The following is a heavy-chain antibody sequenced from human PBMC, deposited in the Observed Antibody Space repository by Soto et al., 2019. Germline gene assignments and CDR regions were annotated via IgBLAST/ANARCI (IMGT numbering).Heavy chain of an antibody. CDR1: GGTFSSYA. J-gene: IGHJ6*02. Sequence: ASVKVSCKASGGTFSSYAISWVRQAPGQGLEWMGGIIPIFGTANYAQKFQGRVTITADESTSTACMELSSLRSEDTAVYYCASTMVRGVIQYYYGMDVWGQGTTVTVSS. CDR2: IIPIFGTA. D-gene: IGHD3-10*01. CDR3: ASTMVRGVIQYYYGMDV. V-gene: IGHV1-69*13.